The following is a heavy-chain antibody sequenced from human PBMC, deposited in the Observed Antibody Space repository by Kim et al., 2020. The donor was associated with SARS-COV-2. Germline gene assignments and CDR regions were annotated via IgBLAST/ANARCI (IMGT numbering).Heavy chain of an antibody. Sequence: SETLSLTCSVSGDSVSNSAHYWGWIRQPPGKGLEWIGNVFYTGRAYYNPSLSGRVTIFADTSRNQLSLHLSAVTAADTAVYFCVRVGYCGRGTCSQPPYNYWGQGTLVTVSS. D-gene: IGHD2-15*01. CDR2: VFYTGRA. J-gene: IGHJ4*02. V-gene: IGHV4-39*02. CDR3: VRVGYCGRGTCSQPPYNY. CDR1: GDSVSNSAHY.